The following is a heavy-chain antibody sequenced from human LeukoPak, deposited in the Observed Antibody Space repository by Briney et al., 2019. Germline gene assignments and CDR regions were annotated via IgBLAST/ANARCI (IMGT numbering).Heavy chain of an antibody. D-gene: IGHD3-22*01. J-gene: IGHJ4*02. Sequence: GGSLRLSCAASGVTFSTYVMSWGRQAPGKGLEWVSYIILTVDTIYYPDSVKGRFTISRDNAKNSLYLQMNSLRDEDTAVYYCARASPSGYDYWGQGTLVTVSS. CDR2: IILTVDTI. V-gene: IGHV3-48*02. CDR3: ARASPSGYDY. CDR1: GVTFSTYV.